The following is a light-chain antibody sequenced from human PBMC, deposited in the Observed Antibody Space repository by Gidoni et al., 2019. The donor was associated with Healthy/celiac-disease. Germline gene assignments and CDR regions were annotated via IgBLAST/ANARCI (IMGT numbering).Light chain of an antibody. Sequence: EIVLTQSPGTLSLSPGERATLSCRASQNVSSSYLAWYQQKPGQAPRLLIYGASSRATGIPDRFSGSGSGTDFTLTISRLEPEDFAVYYCQQYGSSLWTFXQXTKVEIK. V-gene: IGKV3-20*01. CDR1: QNVSSSY. J-gene: IGKJ1*01. CDR3: QQYGSSLWT. CDR2: GAS.